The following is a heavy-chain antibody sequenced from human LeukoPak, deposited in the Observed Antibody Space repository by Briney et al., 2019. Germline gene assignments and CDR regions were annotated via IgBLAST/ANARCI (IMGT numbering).Heavy chain of an antibody. V-gene: IGHV3-23*01. CDR3: AKEKYYGSD. CDR2: ISAGGGST. Sequence: PGGSLRLSCAASGFTFSSYAMSWVRQAPGKGLEWVSSISAGGGSTNYADSVKGRFTISRENPKNTLHLQMNSLRAEDTAVYYCAKEKYYGSDWGQGTLVTVSS. J-gene: IGHJ4*02. D-gene: IGHD3-10*01. CDR1: GFTFSSYA.